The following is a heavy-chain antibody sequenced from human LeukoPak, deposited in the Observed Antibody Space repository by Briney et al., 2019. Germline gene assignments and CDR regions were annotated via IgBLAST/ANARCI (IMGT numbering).Heavy chain of an antibody. CDR1: GFTFSSYS. CDR3: AKKAQYDGHYPLDY. V-gene: IGHV3-23*01. D-gene: IGHD4/OR15-4a*01. CDR2: TSDRGDYT. Sequence: PGGSLRLSCAASGFTFSSYSMSWVRQASGKGLEWVSGTSDRGDYTYYADSVKGRFTISRDTSKNTLYLQMNSLRAEDTALYFCAKKAQYDGHYPLDYWGQGTLVTVSA. J-gene: IGHJ4*02.